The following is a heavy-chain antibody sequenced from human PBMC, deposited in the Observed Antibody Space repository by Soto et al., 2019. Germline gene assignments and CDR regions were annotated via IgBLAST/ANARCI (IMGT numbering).Heavy chain of an antibody. CDR2: IYSGGST. V-gene: IGHV3-NL1*01. CDR3: AREARYGDYVYAFDI. D-gene: IGHD4-17*01. Sequence: GGSLRLSCAASGFTFSSYGMHWVRQAPGKGLEWVSVIYSGGSTYYADSVKGRFTISRDNSKNTLYLQMNSLRAEDTAVYYCAREARYGDYVYAFDIWGQGTMVTVSS. J-gene: IGHJ3*02. CDR1: GFTFSSYG.